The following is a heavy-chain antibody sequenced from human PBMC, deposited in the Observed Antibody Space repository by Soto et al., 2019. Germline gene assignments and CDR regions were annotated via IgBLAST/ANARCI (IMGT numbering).Heavy chain of an antibody. D-gene: IGHD6-19*01. CDR1: GGTFSSYA. Sequence: ASVKVSCQASGGTFSSYAISWVRQAPGQGLEWMGGIIPIFGTANYAQKFQGRVTITADKSTSTAYMELSSLRSEDTAVYYCARDRVAVASYYFDYWGQGTLVTVSS. J-gene: IGHJ4*02. CDR2: IIPIFGTA. CDR3: ARDRVAVASYYFDY. V-gene: IGHV1-69*06.